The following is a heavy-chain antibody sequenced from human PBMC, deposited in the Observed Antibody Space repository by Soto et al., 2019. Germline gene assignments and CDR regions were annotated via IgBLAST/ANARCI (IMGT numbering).Heavy chain of an antibody. J-gene: IGHJ5*02. Sequence: QVQLQESGPGLVKPSGTLSLTCAVSGGSISSSNWWSWVRQPPGKGLEWIGEIYHSGSTNYNPSLKCRVPISVDKSTYLVSLKLSSVTAADTAVYYCARVWTTVTNWSDPWCQGTLVSVSS. CDR2: IYHSGST. CDR1: GGSISSSNW. D-gene: IGHD4-17*01. CDR3: ARVWTTVTNWSDP. V-gene: IGHV4-4*02.